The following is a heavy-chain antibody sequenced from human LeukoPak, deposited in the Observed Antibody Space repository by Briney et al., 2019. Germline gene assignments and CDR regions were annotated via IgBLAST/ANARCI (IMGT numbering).Heavy chain of an antibody. V-gene: IGHV1-24*01. J-gene: IGHJ6*02. D-gene: IGHD3-3*01. CDR2: FDPEDGET. CDR3: ATDSSFWSGYPAYYYYGMDV. Sequence: ASVEVSCKVSGYTLTELSMHWVRQAPGKGLEWMGGFDPEDGETIYAQEFQGRVTMTEDTSTDTAYMELSSLRSEDTAVYYCATDSSFWSGYPAYYYYGMDVWGQGTTVTVSS. CDR1: GYTLTELS.